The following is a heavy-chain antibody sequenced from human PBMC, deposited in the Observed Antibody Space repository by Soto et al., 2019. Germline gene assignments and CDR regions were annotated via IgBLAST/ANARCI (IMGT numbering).Heavy chain of an antibody. J-gene: IGHJ6*02. CDR2: ISYDGRNK. CDR1: GFTFSSYG. CDR3: VKDGSSGWPYYYGLDV. Sequence: QVQLVESGGGGVQPGRSLRLSCGASGFTFSSYGMHWVRQAPGKGLEWVAVISYDGRNKYYADSVKGRFTISRDNSKNTLYLQMSSLRAEDTAVYYCVKDGSSGWPYYYGLDVWGQGTTVTVSS. D-gene: IGHD6-19*01. V-gene: IGHV3-30*18.